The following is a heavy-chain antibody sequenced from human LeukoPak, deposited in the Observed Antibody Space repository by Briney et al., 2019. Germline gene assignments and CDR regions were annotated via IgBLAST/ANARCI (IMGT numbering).Heavy chain of an antibody. V-gene: IGHV3-23*01. Sequence: GGSLRLSCAASGFTFSSYAMSWVRQAPGKGLEWVSAISGGGGATYYADSVKGRFTISRDNSKNTLYLQMNSLRAEDTAVYYCAKDHSSGWQDKYFQHWGQGTLVAVSS. J-gene: IGHJ1*01. CDR2: ISGGGGAT. D-gene: IGHD6-19*01. CDR3: AKDHSSGWQDKYFQH. CDR1: GFTFSSYA.